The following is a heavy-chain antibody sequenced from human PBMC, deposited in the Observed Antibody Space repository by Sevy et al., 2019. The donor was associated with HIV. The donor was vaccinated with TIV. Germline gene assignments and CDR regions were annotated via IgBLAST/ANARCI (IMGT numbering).Heavy chain of an antibody. V-gene: IGHV3-30*18. CDR2: ISYDGSNK. CDR3: AKAPRGYSYASFFDH. Sequence: GGSLRLSCAASGFTFTSYGMHWVRQAPGKGLEWVAVISYDGSNKYYADSVKGRFTISRDKSKNTLYLQMNSLRAEDTAVYYCAKAPRGYSYASFFDHWGQGTLVTVSS. J-gene: IGHJ4*02. CDR1: GFTFTSYG. D-gene: IGHD5-18*01.